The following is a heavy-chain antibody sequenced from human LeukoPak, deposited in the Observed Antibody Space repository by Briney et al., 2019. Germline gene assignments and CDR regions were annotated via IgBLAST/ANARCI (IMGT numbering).Heavy chain of an antibody. CDR3: ARDQDYYDSSGYYTLDAFDI. CDR1: RFTFSTYS. Sequence: GGSLRLSCAASRFTFSTYSMNWVRQAPGKGLEWVSSISSSSSYIYYADSVKGRFTISRDNAKNSLYLQMNSLRAEDTAVYYCARDQDYYDSSGYYTLDAFDIWGQGTMVTVSS. D-gene: IGHD3-22*01. V-gene: IGHV3-21*01. J-gene: IGHJ3*02. CDR2: ISSSSSYI.